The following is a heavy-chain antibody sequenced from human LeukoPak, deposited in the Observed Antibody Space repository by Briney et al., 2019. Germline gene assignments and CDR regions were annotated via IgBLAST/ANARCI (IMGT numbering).Heavy chain of an antibody. Sequence: SETLSLTCTVSGGSISSGGYYWSWIRQHPGKGLEWIGYIYYSGSTNYNPSLKSRVTISEDTSKNQFSLKLSSVTAAGTAVYYCARGLAVGATAFDSWGQGTLVTVSS. CDR2: IYYSGST. CDR1: GGSISSGGYY. CDR3: ARGLAVGATAFDS. V-gene: IGHV4-61*08. D-gene: IGHD1-26*01. J-gene: IGHJ4*02.